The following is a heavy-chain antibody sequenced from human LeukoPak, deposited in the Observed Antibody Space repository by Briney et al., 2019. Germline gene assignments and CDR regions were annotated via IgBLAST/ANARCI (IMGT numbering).Heavy chain of an antibody. CDR3: ARVRRTVVVVAATPRWFDP. CDR1: GGSFSGYY. V-gene: IGHV4-34*01. Sequence: SETLSLTCAVYGGSFSGYYWSWIRQPPGKGLEWLGEINHSGSTNYNPSLKSRVTISVDTAKNQFSLKLSSVTAADTAVYYCARVRRTVVVVAATPRWFDPWGQGTLVIVSS. CDR2: INHSGST. J-gene: IGHJ5*02. D-gene: IGHD2-15*01.